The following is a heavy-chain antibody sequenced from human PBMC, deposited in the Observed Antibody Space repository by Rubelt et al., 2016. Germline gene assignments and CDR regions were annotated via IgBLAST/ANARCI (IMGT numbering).Heavy chain of an antibody. CDR3: AGRYSNGLYWFFDL. V-gene: IGHV4-34*01. D-gene: IGHD6-19*01. J-gene: IGHJ2*01. Sequence: QVQLQQWGAGLLKPSETLSLTCAVYGGSFSGFYWSWIRQPPGKGLEWIGEINHSGITSYNPSLKSRVTISVDTSKNQFSRKLRAVTAADTAVYYCAGRYSNGLYWFFDLWGRGTLVTVSS. CDR2: INHSGIT. CDR1: GGSFSGFY.